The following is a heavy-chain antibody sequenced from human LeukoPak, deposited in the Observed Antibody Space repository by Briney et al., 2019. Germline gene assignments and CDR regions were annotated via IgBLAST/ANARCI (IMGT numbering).Heavy chain of an antibody. CDR2: INHSGST. CDR1: GGSFSGYD. Sequence: SETLPLTCAVYGGSFSGYDWSWIRQPPGKGLEWIGEINHSGSTNYNPSLKSRVTISVDTSKNQFSLKLSSVTAADTAVYYCARGTTGTTPAYYYYMDVWGKGTTVTVSS. J-gene: IGHJ6*03. CDR3: ARGTTGTTPAYYYYMDV. V-gene: IGHV4-34*01. D-gene: IGHD1-1*01.